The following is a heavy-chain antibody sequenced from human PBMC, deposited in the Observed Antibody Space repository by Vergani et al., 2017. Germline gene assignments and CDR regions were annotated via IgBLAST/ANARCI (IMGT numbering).Heavy chain of an antibody. CDR2: IYSGGSST. Sequence: EVQLLESGGGLVQPGGSLRLSCAASGFTFSSYAMSWVRQAPGKGLEWVSVIYSGGSSTYYADSVKGRFTISRDNSKNTLYLQMNSLRAEDTAVYYCARAYCGSTSCQPGYYYYMDVWGKGTTVTVSS. CDR1: GFTFSSYA. J-gene: IGHJ6*03. D-gene: IGHD2-2*01. CDR3: ARAYCGSTSCQPGYYYYMDV. V-gene: IGHV3-23*03.